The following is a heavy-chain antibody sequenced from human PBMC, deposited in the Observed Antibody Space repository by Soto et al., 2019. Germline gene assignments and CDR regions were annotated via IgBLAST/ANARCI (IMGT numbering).Heavy chain of an antibody. CDR3: ARARLRAVYAFDF. V-gene: IGHV4-31*02. CDR2: IYYNGNT. Sequence: WTWVRQHPGKGLKWIGYIYYNGNTYFSPSLKSRLTISIDTSKNQFSLKLSSVTAADTAMYYCARARLRAVYAFDFWGQGTMVTVSS. D-gene: IGHD4-17*01. J-gene: IGHJ3*01.